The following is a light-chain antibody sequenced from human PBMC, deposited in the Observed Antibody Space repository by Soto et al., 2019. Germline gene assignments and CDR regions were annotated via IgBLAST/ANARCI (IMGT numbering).Light chain of an antibody. V-gene: IGKV1-5*03. CDR1: QRINRW. CDR3: QEYKSFFWT. Sequence: DIQMTQSPSTLSASIGDRVTITCRASQRINRWLAWYQQKPGEAPALLIYEASILESGVPSRFRGSGSGTELTLTISSLQPDDFATYYCQEYKSFFWTFGQGTKVEI. CDR2: EAS. J-gene: IGKJ1*01.